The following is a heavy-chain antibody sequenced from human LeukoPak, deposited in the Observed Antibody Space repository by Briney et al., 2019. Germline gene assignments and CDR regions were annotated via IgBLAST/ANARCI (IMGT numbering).Heavy chain of an antibody. CDR2: ISSSSSYI. V-gene: IGHV3-21*04. J-gene: IGHJ3*02. Sequence: GGSLRLSCAASRFTFSSYSMNWVRQAPGKGLEWVSSISSSSSYIYYADSVKGRFTISRDNAKNSLYLQMNSLRAEDTAVYYCAKVGCSGGSCYEGGAFDIWGQGTMVTVSS. CDR1: RFTFSSYS. D-gene: IGHD2-15*01. CDR3: AKVGCSGGSCYEGGAFDI.